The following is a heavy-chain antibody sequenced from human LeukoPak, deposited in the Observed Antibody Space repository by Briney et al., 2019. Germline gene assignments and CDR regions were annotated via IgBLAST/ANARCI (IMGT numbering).Heavy chain of an antibody. D-gene: IGHD2-8*02. CDR2: LTGSGGNT. CDR3: VRARTGGYFDY. Sequence: GGSLRLSCVASGFNLDSYWMHWVRQAPGKGLLWVSGLTGSGGNTYYADSVKGRFTISRDNSKNTLFLQMNSLRAEDAAVYYCVRARTGGYFDYWGQGTLVTVSS. V-gene: IGHV3-23*01. CDR1: GFNLDSYW. J-gene: IGHJ4*02.